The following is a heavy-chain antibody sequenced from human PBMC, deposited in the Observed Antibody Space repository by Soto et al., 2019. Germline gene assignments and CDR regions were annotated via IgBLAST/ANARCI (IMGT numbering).Heavy chain of an antibody. D-gene: IGHD2-15*01. Sequence: QVQLQESGPGLVKPPQTLSLTCTVSGGSISSGGYYWSWIRQHPGKGLEWIGYIYYSGSTYYNPSLKSRVTISVDTSKNQFSLKLSSVTAADTAVYYCASSPFYIGYCSGGSCESAEYFQHWGQGTLVTVSS. J-gene: IGHJ1*01. CDR2: IYYSGST. V-gene: IGHV4-31*03. CDR3: ASSPFYIGYCSGGSCESAEYFQH. CDR1: GGSISSGGYY.